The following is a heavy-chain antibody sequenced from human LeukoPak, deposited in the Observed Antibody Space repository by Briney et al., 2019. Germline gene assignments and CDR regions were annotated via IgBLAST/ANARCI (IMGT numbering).Heavy chain of an antibody. D-gene: IGHD3-3*01. CDR1: GFTFSSYA. CDR2: ISGSGGST. Sequence: PGGSLRLSCAASGFTFSSYAMSWVRQAPGKGLEWVSAISGSGGSTYYADSVKGRFTISRDNAKNSLYLQMGSLRAEDMAVYYCATFGVVTRYFDYWGQGTLVTVSS. CDR3: ATFGVVTRYFDY. J-gene: IGHJ4*02. V-gene: IGHV3-23*01.